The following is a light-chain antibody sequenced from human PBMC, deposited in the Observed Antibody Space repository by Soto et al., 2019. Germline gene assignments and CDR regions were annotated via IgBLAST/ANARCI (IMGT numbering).Light chain of an antibody. J-gene: IGLJ2*01. V-gene: IGLV3-9*01. CDR3: QVWDSSAVV. CDR1: NIGSRN. CDR2: RDT. Sequence: SYELTQPLSVSVALGQTAMITCGGNNIGSRNVHWYQQKPGQAPVLLIWRDTNRPSGIPERFSGANLGNTAALTISRAQAGDEGDYYCQVWDSSAVVFGGGTKLTVL.